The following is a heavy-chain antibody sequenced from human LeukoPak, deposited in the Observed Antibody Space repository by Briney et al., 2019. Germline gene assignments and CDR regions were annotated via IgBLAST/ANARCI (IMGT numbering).Heavy chain of an antibody. D-gene: IGHD6-13*01. Sequence: GGSLRLSCAASGFTFSNYWMTWVRQAPGKGLEGVANIKQDGSEKYYVDSVKGRFTISRDNAKNSLYLQMNSLRAEDTAVYFCATEGAAPAVDAFDIWGQGTMVTVSS. V-gene: IGHV3-7*01. CDR3: ATEGAAPAVDAFDI. J-gene: IGHJ3*02. CDR1: GFTFSNYW. CDR2: IKQDGSEK.